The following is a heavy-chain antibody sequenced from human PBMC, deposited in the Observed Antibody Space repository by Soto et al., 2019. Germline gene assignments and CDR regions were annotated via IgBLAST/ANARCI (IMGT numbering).Heavy chain of an antibody. CDR2: ISYDGSNK. CDR3: TTDRVRDGYNYYYYYGMDV. D-gene: IGHD5-12*01. Sequence: QVQLVESGGGVVQPGRSLRLSCAASGFTFSSYAMHWVRQAPGKGLEWVAVISYDGSNKYYADSVKGRFTISRDDSKNTLYLQMNSLKTEDTAVYYCTTDRVRDGYNYYYYYGMDVWGQGTTVTVSS. CDR1: GFTFSSYA. J-gene: IGHJ6*02. V-gene: IGHV3-30-3*01.